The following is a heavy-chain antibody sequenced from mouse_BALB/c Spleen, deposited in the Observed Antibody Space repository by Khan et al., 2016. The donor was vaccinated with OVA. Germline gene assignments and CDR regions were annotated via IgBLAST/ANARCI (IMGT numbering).Heavy chain of an antibody. Sequence: QVQLQQSGAELMKPGASVKISCKATGYTFSGYWLEWVKQRPGHGLEWIGEILPGSGSRNYNEKFKGKATFTADISSKTTYMQLSSLTSEDSVVYYCARVNYGSRDYFDYWGQGTTLTVSS. CDR2: ILPGSGSR. CDR3: ARVNYGSRDYFDY. CDR1: GYTFSGYW. J-gene: IGHJ2*01. D-gene: IGHD1-1*01. V-gene: IGHV1-9*01.